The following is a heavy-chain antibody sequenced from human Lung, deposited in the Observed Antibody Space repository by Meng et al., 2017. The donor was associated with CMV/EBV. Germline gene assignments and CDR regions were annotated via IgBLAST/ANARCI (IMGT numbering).Heavy chain of an antibody. J-gene: IGHJ4*02. CDR1: GFTFSSYA. CDR3: AKVEMDTIPFDY. V-gene: IGHV3-23*01. D-gene: IGHD5-24*01. CDR2: ISGSGGST. Sequence: AGSLSLSCAVSGFTFSSYAMNWVRKAPGKGLEWVSDISGSGGSTYYADSVMGRFTISRDNSKNKLYLQMKSLRAEDTAVYYCAKVEMDTIPFDYWGQGTLVTVSS.